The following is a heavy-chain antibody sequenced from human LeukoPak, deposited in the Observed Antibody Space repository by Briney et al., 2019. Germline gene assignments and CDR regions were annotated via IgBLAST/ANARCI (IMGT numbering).Heavy chain of an antibody. D-gene: IGHD2-15*01. CDR1: GFTFSSYG. V-gene: IGHV3-30*18. Sequence: QPGRSLRLSCAASGFTFSSYGMHWVRQAPGKGLEWVAVISYDGSNKYYADSVKGRFTISRDNSKNTLYLQMNSLRAEETAVYYCAKDEDIVVVVAATPIDYWGQGTLVTVSS. J-gene: IGHJ4*02. CDR2: ISYDGSNK. CDR3: AKDEDIVVVVAATPIDY.